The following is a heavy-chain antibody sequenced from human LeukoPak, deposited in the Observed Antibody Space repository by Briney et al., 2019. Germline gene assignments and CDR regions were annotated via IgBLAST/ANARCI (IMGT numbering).Heavy chain of an antibody. D-gene: IGHD3-16*01. CDR1: GGSISSYY. CDR2: IYYSGST. Sequence: SETLSLTCTVSGGSISSYYWSWIRQPPGKGLKWIGYIYYSGSTNYNPSLKSRVTISVDTSKHQFSLTLNSVTAADTAVYYCARSRGGYGDYGSWFDPWGQGILVTVSS. CDR3: ARSRGGYGDYGSWFDP. J-gene: IGHJ5*02. V-gene: IGHV4-59*01.